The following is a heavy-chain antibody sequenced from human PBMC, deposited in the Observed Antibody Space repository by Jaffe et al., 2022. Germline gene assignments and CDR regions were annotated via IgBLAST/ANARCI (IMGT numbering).Heavy chain of an antibody. J-gene: IGHJ4*02. V-gene: IGHV3-30*02. Sequence: QVQLVESGGGVVQPGGSLRLSCAASGFTFSSYGMHWVRQAPGKGLEWVAFIRYDGSNKYYADSVKGRFTISRDNSKNTLYLQMNSLRAEDTAVYYCAKVRIVGANTIDYWGQGTLVTVSS. CDR3: AKVRIVGANTIDY. CDR2: IRYDGSNK. CDR1: GFTFSSYG. D-gene: IGHD1-26*01.